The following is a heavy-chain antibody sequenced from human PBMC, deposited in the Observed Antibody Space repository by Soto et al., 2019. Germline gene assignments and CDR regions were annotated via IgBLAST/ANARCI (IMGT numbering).Heavy chain of an antibody. CDR3: ARGSSSSPYYFDY. D-gene: IGHD6-6*01. Sequence: QLQLQESGSGLVKPSQTLSLTCAVSGASISSVGYSWSWIGQPPGKGLEWIGYIYHSGSTYYNPSLKSRVTISVDRSKNQFSLKLSSVTAADTAVYYCARGSSSSPYYFDYWGQGTLVTVSS. J-gene: IGHJ4*02. CDR1: GASISSVGYS. CDR2: IYHSGST. V-gene: IGHV4-30-2*01.